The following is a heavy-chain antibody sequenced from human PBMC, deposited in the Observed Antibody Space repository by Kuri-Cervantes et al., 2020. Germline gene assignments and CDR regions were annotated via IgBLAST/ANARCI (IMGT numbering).Heavy chain of an antibody. J-gene: IGHJ4*02. CDR3: AKDRDLLLWTYFDY. D-gene: IGHD3-10*01. V-gene: IGHV3-30*02. CDR1: GFTFRNYG. CDR2: IWYDGNNK. Sequence: GESLKISCAASGFTFRNYGMHWVRQAPGKGLEWVAIIWYDGNNKYYAESVKGRFTVSRDNSKNTLYLQMSSLRAEDTAVYYCAKDRDLLLWTYFDYWGQGTLVTVSS.